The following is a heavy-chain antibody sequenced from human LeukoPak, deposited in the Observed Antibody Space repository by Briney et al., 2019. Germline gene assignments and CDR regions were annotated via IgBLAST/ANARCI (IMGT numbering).Heavy chain of an antibody. CDR2: IYSGGST. V-gene: IGHV3-66*02. Sequence: GGSLRLSCAASGFTVSGHYMSWVRQAPGKGLEWVSVIYSGGSTYYADSVKGRFTISRDNSKNTLYLQMNSLRAEDTAVYYCAKYTGEYSSHDYWGQGTLVTVSS. CDR1: GFTVSGHY. D-gene: IGHD6-6*01. J-gene: IGHJ4*02. CDR3: AKYTGEYSSHDY.